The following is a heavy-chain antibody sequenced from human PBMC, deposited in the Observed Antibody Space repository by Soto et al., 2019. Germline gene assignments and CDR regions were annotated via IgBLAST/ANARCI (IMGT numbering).Heavy chain of an antibody. CDR1: GFSLSIPSMG. V-gene: IGHV2-26*01. Sequence: QVTLKESGPVLVKPTETLTLTCTVSGFSLSIPSMGVSWIRQPPGKALEWLAHIFSNDEKSYSTSLKSTLTISKHTSKSQVVPTITHMDPVDTATYYCARALDKAAAQRIYGMDLWGQGTTVTVSS. D-gene: IGHD2-15*01. J-gene: IGHJ6*02. CDR2: IFSNDEK. CDR3: ARALDKAAAQRIYGMDL.